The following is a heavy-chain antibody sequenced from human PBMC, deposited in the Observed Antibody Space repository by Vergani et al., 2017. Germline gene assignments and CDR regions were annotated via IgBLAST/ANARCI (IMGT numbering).Heavy chain of an antibody. Sequence: EVELVQSGPEMRKPGESLKISCKGSEYSFGNYWIVWVRQMPGKGLEWMGIIYPADSDTRYSPSFQGQVTISADKSISTAVLQWDSLKASDTALYYCARHTTYTDSWGQGTLVTVSS. CDR1: EYSFGNYW. J-gene: IGHJ4*02. CDR2: IYPADSDT. D-gene: IGHD1-1*01. CDR3: ARHTTYTDS. V-gene: IGHV5-51*01.